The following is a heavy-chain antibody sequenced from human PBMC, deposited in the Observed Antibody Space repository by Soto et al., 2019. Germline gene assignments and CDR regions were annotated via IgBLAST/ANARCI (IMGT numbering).Heavy chain of an antibody. J-gene: IGHJ5*02. CDR3: ARAVLLWFGELSRYNWFDP. D-gene: IGHD3-10*01. CDR2: INHSGST. Sequence: SETLSLTCAVYGGSFSGYYWTWIRQPPGTGLEWIGEINHSGSTNYNPSLKSRVTISVDTSKNQFSLKLSSVTAADTAVYYCARAVLLWFGELSRYNWFDPWGQGTLVTVSS. V-gene: IGHV4-34*01. CDR1: GGSFSGYY.